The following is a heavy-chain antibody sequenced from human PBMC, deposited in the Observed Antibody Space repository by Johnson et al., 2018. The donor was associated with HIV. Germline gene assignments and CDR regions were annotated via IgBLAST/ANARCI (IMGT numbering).Heavy chain of an antibody. V-gene: IGHV3-66*01. Sequence: VQLVESGGGLVQPGGSLRLSCAASGFTVSTNYMSWVRQAPGKGLEWVSVIYSGGSTDSADSVKGRFTISRDSSKNSLYLQMNGLRAEDTAGYYCARDHEPIAAALDAFDIWGQGTMVTVSS. CDR3: ARDHEPIAAALDAFDI. D-gene: IGHD6-25*01. CDR2: IYSGGST. J-gene: IGHJ3*02. CDR1: GFTVSTNY.